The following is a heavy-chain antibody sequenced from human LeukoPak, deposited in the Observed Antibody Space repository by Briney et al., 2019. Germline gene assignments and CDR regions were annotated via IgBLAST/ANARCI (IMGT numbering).Heavy chain of an antibody. V-gene: IGHV3-23*01. CDR3: TRQPPYGDYPYYYYGMDV. CDR2: ISGSGGTT. Sequence: GGSLRLSCAASGFTFSSYAMSWIRQAPGKGLEWVSAISGSGGTTYYADSVKGRFTISRDNSKNTLYLQMNSLKTEDTAVYYCTRQPPYGDYPYYYYGMDVWGKGTTVTVSS. CDR1: GFTFSSYA. D-gene: IGHD4-17*01. J-gene: IGHJ6*04.